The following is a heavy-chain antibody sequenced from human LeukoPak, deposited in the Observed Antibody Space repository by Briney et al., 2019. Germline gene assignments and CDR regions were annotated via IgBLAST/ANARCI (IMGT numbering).Heavy chain of an antibody. V-gene: IGHV4-34*01. Sequence: SETLSLTCAVYGGSFSGYYWSWIRQPPGKGLEWIGEINHSGSTNYNPSLKSRVTISVDTSKNQSSLKLSSVTAADTAVYYCARERTLGYCSSTSCYSNWYFDLWGRGTLVTVSS. D-gene: IGHD2-2*01. CDR1: GGSFSGYY. CDR2: INHSGST. CDR3: ARERTLGYCSSTSCYSNWYFDL. J-gene: IGHJ2*01.